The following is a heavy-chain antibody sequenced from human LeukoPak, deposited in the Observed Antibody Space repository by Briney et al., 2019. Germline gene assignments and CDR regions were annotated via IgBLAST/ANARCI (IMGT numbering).Heavy chain of an antibody. CDR3: ARDHRAVVITHYELDY. CDR1: GYTFTGYY. J-gene: IGHJ4*02. Sequence: ASVKVSCKASGYTFTGYYMHWVRQATGQGLEWMGWINPNSGGTNYAQKLQGRVTMTTDTSTSTAYMELRSLRSDDTAVYYCARDHRAVVITHYELDYWGQGTLVTVSS. V-gene: IGHV1-2*02. CDR2: INPNSGGT. D-gene: IGHD3-22*01.